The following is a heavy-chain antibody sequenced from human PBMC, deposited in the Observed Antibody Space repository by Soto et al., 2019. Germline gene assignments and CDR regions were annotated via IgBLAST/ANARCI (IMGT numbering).Heavy chain of an antibody. V-gene: IGHV3-64*01. Sequence: PGGSLRLCCAASGFTFSSYAMHWVRQAPGKGLEYVSAISSNGGSTYYANSVKGRFTISRDNSKNTLYLQMGSLRAEDMAVYYCARGYSGYDDYYMDVWGKGTTVTVSS. J-gene: IGHJ6*03. CDR1: GFTFSSYA. CDR2: ISSNGGST. D-gene: IGHD5-12*01. CDR3: ARGYSGYDDYYMDV.